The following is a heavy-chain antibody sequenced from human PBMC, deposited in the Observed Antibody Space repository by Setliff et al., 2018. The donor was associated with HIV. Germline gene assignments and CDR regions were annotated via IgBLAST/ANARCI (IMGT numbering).Heavy chain of an antibody. Sequence: SETLSLTCSVSGGSISNFYWSWIRQPPGKGLKWVGHIYSTGDTNYNPSLKSRVTLSADTSKNQLSLSLTSVTAADTAVHYCARVYYDILTGYGYFDDWGQGTLVTVSS. J-gene: IGHJ4*02. V-gene: IGHV4-4*07. CDR2: IYSTGDT. D-gene: IGHD3-9*01. CDR1: GGSISNFY. CDR3: ARVYYDILTGYGYFDD.